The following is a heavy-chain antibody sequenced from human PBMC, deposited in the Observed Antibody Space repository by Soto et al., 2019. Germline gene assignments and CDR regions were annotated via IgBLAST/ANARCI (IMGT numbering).Heavy chain of an antibody. D-gene: IGHD3-3*01. J-gene: IGHJ4*02. CDR3: ARPHYDFWSGYYYVGAFDY. CDR2: IYYSGST. Sequence: PSETLSLTCTVSGGSISSSSYYWGWIRQPPGKGLEWIGSIYYSGSTYYNPSLKSRVTISVDTSKNQFSLKLSSVTAADTAVYYCARPHYDFWSGYYYVGAFDYWGQGTLVTVSS. CDR1: GGSISSSSYY. V-gene: IGHV4-39*01.